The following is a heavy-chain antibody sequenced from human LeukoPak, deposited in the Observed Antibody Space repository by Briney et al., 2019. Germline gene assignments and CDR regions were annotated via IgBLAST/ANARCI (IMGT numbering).Heavy chain of an antibody. V-gene: IGHV3-53*01. CDR1: GFTVSSNY. CDR2: IYSGGST. J-gene: IGHJ4*02. D-gene: IGHD6-13*01. Sequence: GGSLRLSCAASGFTVSSNYMSWVRQAPGKGLEWVSVIYSGGSTYYADSVKGRFTISSDNSKNALYLQMNSLRAEDTAVYYCASSGYSSSPFDYWGQGTLVTVSS. CDR3: ASSGYSSSPFDY.